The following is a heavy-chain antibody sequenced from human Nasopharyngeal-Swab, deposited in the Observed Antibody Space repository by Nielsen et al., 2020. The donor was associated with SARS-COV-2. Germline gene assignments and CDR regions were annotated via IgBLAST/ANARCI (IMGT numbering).Heavy chain of an antibody. D-gene: IGHD4-17*01. Sequence: GSLRLSCTVSGASISSSINYWGWIRQSPQKGLEWIGTVSCSGTANYNPSLNSRVTISVDTSKNQFSLKLISVTAADTAVYYCARDESGDYLGLPFDYWGQGTLVTVSS. J-gene: IGHJ4*02. V-gene: IGHV4-39*07. CDR1: GASISSSINY. CDR3: ARDESGDYLGLPFDY. CDR2: VSCSGTA.